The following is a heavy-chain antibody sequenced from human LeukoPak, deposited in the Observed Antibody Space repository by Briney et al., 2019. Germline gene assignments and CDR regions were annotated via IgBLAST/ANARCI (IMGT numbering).Heavy chain of an antibody. CDR3: ARRNYAGITIFGVVISGDSYDAFDI. CDR1: GGSFSGYY. J-gene: IGHJ3*02. V-gene: IGHV4-34*01. D-gene: IGHD3-3*01. CDR2: INHSGST. Sequence: SETLSLTCAVYGGSFSGYYWSWLRQPPGKGLEWVGEINHSGSTNYNPSLKSRVTILVDTSKNQFSLKLSSVTAADTAVYYCARRNYAGITIFGVVISGDSYDAFDIWGQGTTVTVSS.